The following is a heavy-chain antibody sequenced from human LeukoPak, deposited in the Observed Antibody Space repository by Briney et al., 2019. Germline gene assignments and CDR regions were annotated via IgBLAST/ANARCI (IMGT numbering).Heavy chain of an antibody. V-gene: IGHV4-38-2*01. D-gene: IGHD4-17*01. CDR2: IYHSGST. CDR3: ARWDDYGDGPDY. CDR1: GYSISSGYY. Sequence: PSETLSFTCAVSGYSISSGYYWGWIRQPPGKGLEWIGSIYHSGSTYYNPSLKSRVTISVNTSKNQFSLKLSSVTAADTAVYYCARWDDYGDGPDYWGQGTLVTVSS. J-gene: IGHJ4*02.